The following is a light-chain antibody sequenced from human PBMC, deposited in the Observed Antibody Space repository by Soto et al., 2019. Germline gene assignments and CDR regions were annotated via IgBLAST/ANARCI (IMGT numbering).Light chain of an antibody. CDR2: AAS. V-gene: IGKV1-39*01. J-gene: IGKJ1*01. Sequence: DIQMTQSPSSLSASVGDRVTITCRASQSISSYLNWYQQKPGKAPKILIYAASSLQSGVPSRLSGSGSGTDFTLTISSLQPEDFATYYCQVSDATWTFGQGTKVDIK. CDR1: QSISSY. CDR3: QVSDATWT.